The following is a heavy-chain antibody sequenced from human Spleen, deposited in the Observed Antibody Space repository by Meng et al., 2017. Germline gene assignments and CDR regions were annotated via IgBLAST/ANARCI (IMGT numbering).Heavy chain of an antibody. CDR2: IGSDDVAE. D-gene: IGHD2-15*01. CDR3: AKGLGSPDF. V-gene: IGHV3-48*03. J-gene: IGHJ4*02. Sequence: GGSLRLSCAASGFTFRVYEMNWVRQAPGRGLEWVSYIGSDDVAEYYADSVRGRFTISRDNARNSLYLEMHSLRAEDTGVYYCAKGLGSPDFWGRGTLVTVSS. CDR1: GFTFRVYE.